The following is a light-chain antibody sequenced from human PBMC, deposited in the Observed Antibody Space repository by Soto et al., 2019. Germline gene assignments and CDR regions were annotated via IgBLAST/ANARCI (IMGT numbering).Light chain of an antibody. V-gene: IGKV1-5*01. CDR3: QQYNSYWT. Sequence: DIHMSQSPSTLSAHVGDRVTITCRASQSISSWLAWYQQKPGKAPKLLIYDASSLESGVPSRFSGSGSGTEFTLTISSLQPDDFATYYCQQYNSYWTFGQGTKVDI. CDR2: DAS. J-gene: IGKJ1*01. CDR1: QSISSW.